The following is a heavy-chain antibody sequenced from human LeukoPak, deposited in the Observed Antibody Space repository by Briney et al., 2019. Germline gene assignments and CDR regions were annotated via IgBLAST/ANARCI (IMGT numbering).Heavy chain of an antibody. J-gene: IGHJ5*02. V-gene: IGHV3-48*04. CDR3: ARDRSGWYRWFDP. CDR2: ISRSSSSI. Sequence: PGGSLRLSCAASGFTFGSYAMSWVRQAPGKGLEWVSYISRSSSSIYYADSVKGRFTISRDNAKNSLYLQMNSLRAEDTAVYYCARDRSGWYRWFDPWGQGTLVTVSS. D-gene: IGHD6-19*01. CDR1: GFTFGSYA.